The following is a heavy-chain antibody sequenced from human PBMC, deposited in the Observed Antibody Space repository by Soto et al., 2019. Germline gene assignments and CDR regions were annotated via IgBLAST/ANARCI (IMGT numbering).Heavy chain of an antibody. CDR1: GFTFGDYA. D-gene: IGHD1-26*01. J-gene: IGHJ4*02. V-gene: IGHV3-49*03. Sequence: GGSLRLSCASSGFTFGDYAMSWFRQAPGKGLEWVGFIRSKSYGGTAQYVASVEDRFTISRDDSKSVAYLQMNTLKTDDTAVYFCSRPQDTGTYSYFDLWGQGPLVTVSS. CDR3: SRPQDTGTYSYFDL. CDR2: IRSKSYGGTA.